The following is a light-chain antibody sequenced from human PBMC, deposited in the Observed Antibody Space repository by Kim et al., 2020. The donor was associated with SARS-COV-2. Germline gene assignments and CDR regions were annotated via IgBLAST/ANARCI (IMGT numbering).Light chain of an antibody. CDR2: EDN. CDR1: SGSIASNY. V-gene: IGLV6-57*01. Sequence: GKTVTISCTRSSGSIASNYVQWYQQPPGRPPLTVIYEDNKRPSGVPDRFSGSIDSSSNSASLTISGLKTEDEADYCCQSYDSSLAVFGGGTQLTVL. J-gene: IGLJ7*01. CDR3: QSYDSSLAV.